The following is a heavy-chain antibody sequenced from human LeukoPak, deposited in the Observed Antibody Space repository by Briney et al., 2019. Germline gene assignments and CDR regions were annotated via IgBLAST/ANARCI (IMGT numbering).Heavy chain of an antibody. CDR3: AKGSAWQQLPTLDY. CDR1: GFTFSSNG. D-gene: IGHD6-13*01. CDR2: ISGSGGST. J-gene: IGHJ4*02. Sequence: PGGSLRLSCVASGFTFSSNGMNWVRQAPGKGLEWVSAISGSGGSTYYADSVKGRFTISRDNSKNTLYLQMNSLRAEDTAVYYCAKGSAWQQLPTLDYWGQGTLVTVSS. V-gene: IGHV3-23*01.